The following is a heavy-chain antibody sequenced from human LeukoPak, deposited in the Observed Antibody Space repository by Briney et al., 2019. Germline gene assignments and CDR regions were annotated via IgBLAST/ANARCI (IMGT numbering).Heavy chain of an antibody. Sequence: ASVKVSCKASGYTFTSYGISWVRQAPGQGLEWMGWISAYNGNTNYAQKLQGRVTMTTDTSTSTAYMELRSLRSDDTAVYYCARETYYYDSSGYYYWYMDVWGKGTTVTVSS. J-gene: IGHJ6*03. CDR3: ARETYYYDSSGYYYWYMDV. CDR1: GYTFTSYG. CDR2: ISAYNGNT. V-gene: IGHV1-18*01. D-gene: IGHD3-22*01.